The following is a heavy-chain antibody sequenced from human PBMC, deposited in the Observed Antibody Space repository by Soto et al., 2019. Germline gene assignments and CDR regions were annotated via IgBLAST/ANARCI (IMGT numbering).Heavy chain of an antibody. CDR1: GFTFSSYA. CDR2: ISHDGSNK. CDR3: ASGIGGDY. V-gene: IGHV3-30-3*01. Sequence: GGSLRLSCAASGFTFSSYAMHWVRQAPGKGLEWVAVISHDGSNKYYADSVKGRFTISRDNSKNTLYLQMNSLRAEDTAVYYCASGIGGDYWGQGTLVTVSS. J-gene: IGHJ4*02.